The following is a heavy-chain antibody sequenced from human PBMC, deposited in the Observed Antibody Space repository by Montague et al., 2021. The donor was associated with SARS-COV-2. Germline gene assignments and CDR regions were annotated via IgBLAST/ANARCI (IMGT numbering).Heavy chain of an antibody. CDR2: IYTSGTT. Sequence: SETLSLTCTVSGGSISSYYWSWTRQPAGKGLEWIGRIYTSGTTNYNPSLKSRVTMSVDTSKNQFSLKLSPVTAADTAVYYCAGGSGIINFYNSGMDVWGQGTTVTVSS. CDR3: AGGSGIINFYNSGMDV. D-gene: IGHD3-10*01. CDR1: GGSISSYY. J-gene: IGHJ6*02. V-gene: IGHV4-4*07.